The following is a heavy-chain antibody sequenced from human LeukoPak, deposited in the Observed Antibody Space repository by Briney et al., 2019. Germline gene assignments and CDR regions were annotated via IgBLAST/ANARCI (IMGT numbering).Heavy chain of an antibody. J-gene: IGHJ4*02. V-gene: IGHV3-30*19. CDR2: ISYDGSNK. CDR3: ARDLVAAAGANF. Sequence: GRSLRLSCAASGFTFSSYGMHWVRQAPGKGLEWVAVISYDGSNKYYADSVKGRFTISRDNSKNTLYLQMNSLRAEDTAVYYCARDLVAAAGANFWGQGTLVTVAS. D-gene: IGHD6-13*01. CDR1: GFTFSSYG.